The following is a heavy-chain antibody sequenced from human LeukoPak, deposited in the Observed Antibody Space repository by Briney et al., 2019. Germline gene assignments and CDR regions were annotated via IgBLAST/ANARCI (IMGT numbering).Heavy chain of an antibody. CDR1: GYTFTGDY. J-gene: IGHJ5*02. CDR3: TRETLNWFDP. Sequence: ASVKVSCKASGYTFTGDYMHWVRQAPGQGLEWMGRIHPNSGGTKYAQKFQGGVTMTRDTSIATAYMELSRLRSDDTAVYYCTRETLNWFDPWGQGTLVTVSS. CDR2: IHPNSGGT. V-gene: IGHV1-2*06.